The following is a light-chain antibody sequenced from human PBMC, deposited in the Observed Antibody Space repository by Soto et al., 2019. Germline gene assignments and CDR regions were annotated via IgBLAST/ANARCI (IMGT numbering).Light chain of an antibody. J-gene: IGKJ1*01. CDR2: VGS. V-gene: IGKV2-28*01. CDR1: KSLLPSNGYNY. Sequence: VVVTQSPRSLPVTPGEPAFIYSESSKSLLPSNGYNYLESYLQKPGQSRPLLTYVGSNRTSRVPDMFSGSRSGTDFTLKISSVEAEDVGVYDGMQPLQSWTFGQGTKVDIK. CDR3: MQPLQSWT.